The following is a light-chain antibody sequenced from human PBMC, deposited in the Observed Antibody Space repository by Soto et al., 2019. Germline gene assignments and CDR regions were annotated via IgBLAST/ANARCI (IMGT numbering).Light chain of an antibody. J-gene: IGLJ1*01. CDR1: SSDVGSHNY. CDR2: EVS. CDR3: GSYAGTNNPFV. Sequence: QSALTQPPSASGSPGQSVTISCTGTSSDVGSHNYVSWYQQHPGKAPKLMIYEVSKRPSGVPDRFSGSKSGNTASLTVSGLQAEDEADSYCGSYAGTNNPFVFGTGTKLTVL. V-gene: IGLV2-8*01.